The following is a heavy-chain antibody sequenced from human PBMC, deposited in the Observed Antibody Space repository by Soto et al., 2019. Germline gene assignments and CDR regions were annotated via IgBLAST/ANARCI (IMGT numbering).Heavy chain of an antibody. D-gene: IGHD4-4*01. CDR1: GFTFNNYA. J-gene: IGHJ4*02. Sequence: GGALRLSCAASGFTFNNYAMGWVRQAPGKGLEWVSAITGSGSDTYYLDSVKGRFTISRDNSKNTLYLQINGLRAEDTAIYYCAKLGSSNWSPHSYFAYWGKGPLVTVSS. CDR2: ITGSGSDT. CDR3: AKLGSSNWSPHSYFAY. V-gene: IGHV3-23*01.